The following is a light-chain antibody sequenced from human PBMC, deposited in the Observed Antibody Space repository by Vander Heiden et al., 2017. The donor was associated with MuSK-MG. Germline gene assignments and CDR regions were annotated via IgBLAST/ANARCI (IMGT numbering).Light chain of an antibody. CDR2: SDD. J-gene: IGLJ2*01. Sequence: QSVLTQPPPASGTPGPRATITSSASACSNGSSNVNWYHHLPGPVPNLLIYSDDLRPSGVPEPISGSESATSTTLAISGLQSDDEADYYCAAWEASRNGFVVFGGGTRLTVL. CDR3: AAWEASRNGFVV. V-gene: IGLV1-44*01. CDR1: ACSNGSSN.